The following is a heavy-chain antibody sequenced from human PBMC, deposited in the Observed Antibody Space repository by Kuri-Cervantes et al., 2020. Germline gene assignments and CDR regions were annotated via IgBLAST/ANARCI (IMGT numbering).Heavy chain of an antibody. J-gene: IGHJ6*02. Sequence: SLKISCAASGFTFDDYAMHWVRQAPGKGLEWVSGTSWNSGSIGYADSVKGRFTISRDNAKNSLYLQMSSLRAEDTAVYYCTGVVGDCSSSGCWYYGMDVWGQGTTVTVSS. CDR1: GFTFDDYA. CDR3: TGVVGDCSSSGCWYYGMDV. D-gene: IGHD2-2*01. CDR2: TSWNSGSI. V-gene: IGHV3-9*01.